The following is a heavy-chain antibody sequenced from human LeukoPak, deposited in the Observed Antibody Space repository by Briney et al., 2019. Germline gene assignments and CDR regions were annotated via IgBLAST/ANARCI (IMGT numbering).Heavy chain of an antibody. D-gene: IGHD3-22*01. CDR3: ARVLRNYYDSSGYYQRTSHFDY. CDR2: IYYSGST. Sequence: KPSETLSLTCTVSGGSISSYYWSWIRQPPGKGLEWIGYIYYSGSTNYNPSLKSRVTISVDTSKNQFSLKLSSVTAADTAVYYCARVLRNYYDSSGYYQRTSHFDYWGQGTLVTVSS. J-gene: IGHJ4*02. CDR1: GGSISSYY. V-gene: IGHV4-59*01.